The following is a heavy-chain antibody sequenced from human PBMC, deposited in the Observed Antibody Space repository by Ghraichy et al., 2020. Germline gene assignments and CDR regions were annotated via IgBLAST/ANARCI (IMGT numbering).Heavy chain of an antibody. D-gene: IGHD2-15*01. Sequence: GWSLRLSCAASGFTFSTYTMTWVRQAPGEGLEWLSAISAGGDTTNYADSVRGRFTISRDNSKNTLYLQLDSLRAEDTAVYYCAKGYCSGRTCLYYFDHWGQGTLVTVSS. CDR3: AKGYCSGRTCLYYFDH. CDR1: GFTFSTYT. V-gene: IGHV3-23*01. CDR2: ISAGGDTT. J-gene: IGHJ4*02.